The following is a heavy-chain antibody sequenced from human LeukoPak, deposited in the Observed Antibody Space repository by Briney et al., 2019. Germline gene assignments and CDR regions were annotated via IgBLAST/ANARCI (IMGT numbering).Heavy chain of an antibody. Sequence: GGSLRLTCAASGFTFSSYAMRWVRQAPGKGLEWVSAISGSGGSTYYADSVKGRFTISRDNSKNTLYLQMNSLRAEDTAVYYCAKDSYHYVWGSYRLRGQGTLVPVSS. D-gene: IGHD3-16*02. CDR1: GFTFSSYA. CDR3: AKDSYHYVWGSYRL. CDR2: ISGSGGST. J-gene: IGHJ4*02. V-gene: IGHV3-23*01.